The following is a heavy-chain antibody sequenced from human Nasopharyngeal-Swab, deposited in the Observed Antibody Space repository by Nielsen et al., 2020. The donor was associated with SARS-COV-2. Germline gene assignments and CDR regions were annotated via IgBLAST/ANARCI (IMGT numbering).Heavy chain of an antibody. V-gene: IGHV1-8*01. D-gene: IGHD3-3*01. CDR3: ARGRDTIFGVVITNFDY. CDR1: GYTFTSYD. CDR2: MNPNSGNT. J-gene: IGHJ4*02. Sequence: ASVKVSCKASGYTFTSYDTNWVRQATGQGLEWMGWMNPNSGNTGYAQKFQGRVTMTRNTSISTAYMELSSLRSEDTAVYYCARGRDTIFGVVITNFDYWGQGTLVTVSS.